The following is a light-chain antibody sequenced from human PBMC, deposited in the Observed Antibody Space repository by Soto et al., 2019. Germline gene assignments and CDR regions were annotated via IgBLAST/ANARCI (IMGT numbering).Light chain of an antibody. Sequence: QSALTQPASVSGSPGQSITISCTGTSSDVGGYNYVSWYQQHPGKAPRLMIYDVSYRPSGVSNRFSGSKSGNTASLTISGLQAEDDADYYCSSYTGSSTLFGGGTKLTVL. CDR2: DVS. CDR3: SSYTGSSTL. J-gene: IGLJ2*01. CDR1: SSDVGGYNY. V-gene: IGLV2-14*01.